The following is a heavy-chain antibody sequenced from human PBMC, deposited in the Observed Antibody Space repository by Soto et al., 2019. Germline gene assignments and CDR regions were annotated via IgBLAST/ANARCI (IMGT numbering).Heavy chain of an antibody. Sequence: CAVSGFSITSNYLWGWIRQPPGKTLEWIGSVYPSGSAYYNPSLRSRATISVNTSTNRFSLDLKSVTAADTAVYYCARRFRNAATSYGAHWYDPWGQGTQVTVSS. V-gene: IGHV4-38-2*01. CDR2: VYPSGSA. CDR3: ARRFRNAATSYGAHWYDP. J-gene: IGHJ5*02. D-gene: IGHD4-17*01. CDR1: GFSITSNYL.